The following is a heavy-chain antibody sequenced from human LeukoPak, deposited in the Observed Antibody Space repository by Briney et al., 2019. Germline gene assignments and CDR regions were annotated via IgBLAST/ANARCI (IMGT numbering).Heavy chain of an antibody. D-gene: IGHD4-17*01. CDR2: ISGSGSTI. J-gene: IGHJ4*02. CDR3: ARDLDYGVYADY. CDR1: GFTFSDYY. Sequence: GGSLRLSCAASGFTFSDYYMSWIRQAPGKGLEWDSYISGSGSTIYYADSVKGRFTISRDNAKNSLYLQMNSLRAEDTAVYYCARDLDYGVYADYWGQGTLVTVSS. V-gene: IGHV3-11*01.